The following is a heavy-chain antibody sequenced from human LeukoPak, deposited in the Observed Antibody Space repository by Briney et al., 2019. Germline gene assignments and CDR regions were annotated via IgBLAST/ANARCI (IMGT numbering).Heavy chain of an antibody. CDR3: ARDLGYSSTIYYYYYGMDV. J-gene: IGHJ6*02. V-gene: IGHV1-69*04. Sequence: ASVKVSCKASGGTFSSYAISWVRQAPGQGLEWMGRIIPILGIANYAQKFQGGVTITADKSTSTAYMELSSLRSEDTAVYYCARDLGYSSTIYYYYYGMDVWGQGTTVTVSS. D-gene: IGHD6-13*01. CDR1: GGTFSSYA. CDR2: IIPILGIA.